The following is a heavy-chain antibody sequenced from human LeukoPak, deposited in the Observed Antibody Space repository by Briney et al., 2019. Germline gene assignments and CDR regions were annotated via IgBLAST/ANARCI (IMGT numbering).Heavy chain of an antibody. V-gene: IGHV3-66*01. Sequence: PGGSLRLSCAASGFTVSSNYMSWVRQAPGKGLEWVSVIYSGGSTYYADSVKGRFTISRDNSKNTLYLQMNSLRAEDTAVYYCARSGQTTVTSDAFDIWGQGTMVTVSS. CDR3: ARSGQTTVTSDAFDI. CDR1: GFTVSSNY. J-gene: IGHJ3*02. CDR2: IYSGGST. D-gene: IGHD4-17*01.